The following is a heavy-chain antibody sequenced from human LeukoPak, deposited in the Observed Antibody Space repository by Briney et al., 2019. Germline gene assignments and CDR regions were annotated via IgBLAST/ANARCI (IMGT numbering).Heavy chain of an antibody. J-gene: IGHJ4*02. Sequence: PGGSLRLSCAGTGMTLGSYRMHWVRQDPRKGLVWGSRINSDGRSTNYEDSVKGRFTISRDNAKNTLYLQMNSLRAEDTAVYYCARSAYPGNSVIEDWGRGTLVTVS. V-gene: IGHV3-74*01. CDR2: INSDGRST. CDR1: GMTLGSYR. CDR3: ARSAYPGNSVIED. D-gene: IGHD4-23*01.